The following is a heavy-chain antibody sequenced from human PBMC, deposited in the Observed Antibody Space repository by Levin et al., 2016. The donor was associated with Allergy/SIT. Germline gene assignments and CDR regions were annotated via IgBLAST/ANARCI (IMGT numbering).Heavy chain of an antibody. V-gene: IGHV3-23*01. CDR2: ISGSGGST. J-gene: IGHJ3*02. D-gene: IGHD2-8*01. Sequence: WIRQPPGKGLEWVSAISGSGGSTYYADSVKGRFTISRDNSKNTLYLQMNSLRAEDTAVYYCAKDQNGAFDIWGQGTMVTVSS. CDR3: AKDQNGAFDI.